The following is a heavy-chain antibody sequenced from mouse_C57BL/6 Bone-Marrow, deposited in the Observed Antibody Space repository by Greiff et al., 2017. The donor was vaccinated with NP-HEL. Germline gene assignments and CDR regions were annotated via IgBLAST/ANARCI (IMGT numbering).Heavy chain of an antibody. Sequence: LQESDAELVKPGASVKISCKVSGYTFTDHTIHWMKQRPEQGLEWIGYIYPRDGSTKYNEKFKGKATLTADKSSSTAYMQLNSLTSEDSAVYFCAAAPLPSEGCYFDYWGQGTTLTVSS. V-gene: IGHV1-78*01. J-gene: IGHJ2*01. CDR1: GYTFTDHT. CDR3: AAAPLPSEGCYFDY. CDR2: IYPRDGST. D-gene: IGHD6-1*01.